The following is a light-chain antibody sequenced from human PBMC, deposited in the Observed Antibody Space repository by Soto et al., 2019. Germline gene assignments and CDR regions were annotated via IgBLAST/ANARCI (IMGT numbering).Light chain of an antibody. Sequence: DIQVTQAPSSLSASVGDTITITCRASRTINTYLNWFQQKPGEPPRLLIYGASTLHDGVPSRFSGSGSGADFTLTISGLQPEDFASYHCQQTYSDISFGGGTK. CDR1: RTINTY. CDR3: QQTYSDIS. V-gene: IGKV1-39*01. CDR2: GAS. J-gene: IGKJ4*01.